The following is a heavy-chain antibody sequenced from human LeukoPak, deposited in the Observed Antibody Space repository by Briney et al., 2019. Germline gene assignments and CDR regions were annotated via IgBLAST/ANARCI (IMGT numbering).Heavy chain of an antibody. CDR1: GYTFTNYG. CDR3: ARSSLTIFGVVHWYFDL. CDR2: ISAFNGNT. J-gene: IGHJ2*01. V-gene: IGHV1-18*01. D-gene: IGHD3-3*01. Sequence: ASVKVSCKASGYTFTNYGFSWVRQAPGQGLEWMGWISAFNGNTDYAQKLQGRVTMTTDTFTNTAYMELRSLRSDDTAVYYCARSSLTIFGVVHWYFDLWGRGTLVTVSS.